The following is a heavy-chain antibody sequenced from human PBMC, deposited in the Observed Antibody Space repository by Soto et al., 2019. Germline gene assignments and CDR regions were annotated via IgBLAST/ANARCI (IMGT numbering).Heavy chain of an antibody. CDR3: AKTYYDTSGYKS. V-gene: IGHV3-20*04. CDR2: INWNGGST. Sequence: GGSLRLSCAASGFTFDDYGMSWVRQAPGKGLEWVSGINWNGGSTGYADSVKGRFTISRDNAKNSLYLQMNSLRAEDTALSYRAKTYYDTSGYKSGGRGPLVTVS. J-gene: IGHJ4*02. CDR1: GFTFDDYG. D-gene: IGHD3-22*01.